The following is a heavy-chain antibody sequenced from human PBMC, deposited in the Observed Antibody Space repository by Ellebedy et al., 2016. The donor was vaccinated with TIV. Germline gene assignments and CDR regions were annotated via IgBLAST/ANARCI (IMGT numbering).Heavy chain of an antibody. J-gene: IGHJ4*02. CDR3: ARHTDYALDY. CDR1: GFTFIIYW. Sequence: PGGSLRLSFAASGFTFIIYWMSWVPQAPGKGLECVANIKQDGSEKSYVDAVKGRCTISRDNAKNSLYLQMNSLRAEDTAVYYCARHTDYALDYWGQGALVTVSS. V-gene: IGHV3-7*01. D-gene: IGHD4-17*01. CDR2: IKQDGSEK.